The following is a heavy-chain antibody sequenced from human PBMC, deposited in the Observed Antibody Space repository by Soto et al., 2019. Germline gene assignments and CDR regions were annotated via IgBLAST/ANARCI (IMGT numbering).Heavy chain of an antibody. V-gene: IGHV1-2*04. Sequence: ASVKVSCKASGYTFTGYYMHWVRQAPGQGLEWMGWINPNSGGTNYAQKFQGWVTMTRDTSISTAYMELSRLRSDDTAVYYCARGGYYDSSGYYLFDYWGQGTLVTVSS. CDR2: INPNSGGT. J-gene: IGHJ4*02. CDR3: ARGGYYDSSGYYLFDY. D-gene: IGHD3-22*01. CDR1: GYTFTGYY.